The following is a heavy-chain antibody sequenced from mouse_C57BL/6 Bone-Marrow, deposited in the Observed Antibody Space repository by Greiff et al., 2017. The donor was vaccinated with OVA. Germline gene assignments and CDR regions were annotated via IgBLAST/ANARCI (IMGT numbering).Heavy chain of an antibody. V-gene: IGHV7-3*01. Sequence: EVNVVESGGGLVQPGGSLSLSCAASGFTFTDYYMSWVRQPPVKALEWLGFIRNKANGYTTEYSASVKGRFTISRDNSQSILYLQMNALRAEDSATYYCARSSYYSYDVWGKGTTVTVSS. CDR2: IRNKANGYTT. D-gene: IGHD1-1*01. J-gene: IGHJ1*03. CDR1: GFTFTDYY. CDR3: ARSSYYSYDV.